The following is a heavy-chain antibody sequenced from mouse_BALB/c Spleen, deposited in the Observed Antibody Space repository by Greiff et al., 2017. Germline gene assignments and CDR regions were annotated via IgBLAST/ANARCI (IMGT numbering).Heavy chain of an antibody. Sequence: EVKLVESGGGLVKPGGSLKLSCAASGFTFSSYAMSWVRQTPEKRLEWVASISSGGSTYYPDSVKGRFTISRDNARNILYLQMSSLRSEDTAMYYCARRGYYGCMDDWGQGTSVTVSS. J-gene: IGHJ4*01. V-gene: IGHV5-6-5*01. CDR1: GFTFSSYA. CDR3: ARRGYYGCMDD. CDR2: ISSGGST. D-gene: IGHD2-1*01.